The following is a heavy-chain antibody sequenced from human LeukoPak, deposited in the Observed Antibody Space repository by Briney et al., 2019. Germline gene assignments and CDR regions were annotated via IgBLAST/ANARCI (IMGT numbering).Heavy chain of an antibody. CDR1: GGSFSGYY. CDR2: INHSGNT. D-gene: IGHD1-26*01. V-gene: IGHV4-34*01. CDR3: AREEMPGKFDY. Sequence: PSETLSLTCAVYGGSFSGYYWSWIRQPPGKGLEWIGEINHSGNTNYNPSLKSRAAISLDKSSNQFSLRLTSVTAADTAMYFCAREEMPGKFDYWGQGILVTVSS. J-gene: IGHJ4*02.